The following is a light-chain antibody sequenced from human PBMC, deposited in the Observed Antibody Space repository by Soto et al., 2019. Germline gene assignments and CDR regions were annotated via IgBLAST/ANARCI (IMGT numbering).Light chain of an antibody. CDR2: DVS. V-gene: IGLV2-14*01. Sequence: QSVLTQPASVSGSPGQSITISCTGTSSDVGGYNYVSWYQQHPGKAHKLMIYDVSTRPSGVSNRFSGSKSGNTASLTISGLQAEDEAYYYCSSYTSSSTPLYVFGTGTKVTVL. J-gene: IGLJ1*01. CDR1: SSDVGGYNY. CDR3: SSYTSSSTPLYV.